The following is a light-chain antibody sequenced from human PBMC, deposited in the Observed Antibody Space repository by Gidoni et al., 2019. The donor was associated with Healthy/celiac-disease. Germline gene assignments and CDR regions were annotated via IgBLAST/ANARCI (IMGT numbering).Light chain of an antibody. Sequence: IVLTQSPRTLSLSPVERATLSCRASQSVSSRDLAWYQQKPGQDPRLLIYGASSRATGIPDRFSGRGSGTDFTITISRLEPEDLAVYYGQQYGSSPLTFGGGTKVEIK. CDR1: QSVSSRD. J-gene: IGKJ4*01. CDR2: GAS. CDR3: QQYGSSPLT. V-gene: IGKV3-20*01.